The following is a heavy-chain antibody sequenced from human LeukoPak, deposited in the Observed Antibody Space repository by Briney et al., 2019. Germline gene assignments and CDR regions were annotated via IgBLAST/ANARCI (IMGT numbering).Heavy chain of an antibody. J-gene: IGHJ2*01. CDR3: ARVYYSNSYDYWYFDL. CDR2: IYYSGST. V-gene: IGHV4-59*01. CDR1: GGSIRSYY. Sequence: PSETLSLTCTVSGGSIRSYYWSWIRQPPGKGLEWIAYIYYSGSTNYNPPLKSRVTISVDTSKNQFSLKLSSVTAADTAVYYCARVYYSNSYDYWYFDLWGRGTLVTVSS. D-gene: IGHD6-13*01.